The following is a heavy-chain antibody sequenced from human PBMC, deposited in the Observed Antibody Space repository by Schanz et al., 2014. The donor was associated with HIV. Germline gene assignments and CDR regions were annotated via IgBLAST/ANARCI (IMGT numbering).Heavy chain of an antibody. CDR1: GFNFNNYA. D-gene: IGHD3-22*01. CDR3: AKPEYDSSGNSQTHFDY. V-gene: IGHV3-23*04. J-gene: IGHJ4*02. Sequence: VQLVESGGGLEQPGGSLRLSCAASGFNFNNYAMTWVRQAPGKGLEWVSSISESGGRTYYADSVNGRFTISRDNSKNTLSLQMTALRTEDTAIYYCAKPEYDSSGNSQTHFDYWGQGTLVSVSS. CDR2: ISESGGRT.